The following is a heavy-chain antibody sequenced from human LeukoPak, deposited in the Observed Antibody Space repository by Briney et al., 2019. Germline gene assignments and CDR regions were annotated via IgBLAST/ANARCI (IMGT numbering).Heavy chain of an antibody. Sequence: GESLKISCKGSGYSFTSYWIGWVRQMPGKGLEWMGIIYPGDSDTRYSQSFQGQVTISADKSISTAYLQWSSLKASDTAMYYCVRSEAYCGGDCYFQHWGQGTLVTVSS. CDR2: IYPGDSDT. J-gene: IGHJ1*01. CDR1: GYSFTSYW. V-gene: IGHV5-51*01. D-gene: IGHD2-21*02. CDR3: VRSEAYCGGDCYFQH.